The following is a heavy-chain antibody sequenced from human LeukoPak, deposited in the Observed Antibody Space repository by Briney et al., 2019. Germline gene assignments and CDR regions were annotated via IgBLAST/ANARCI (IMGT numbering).Heavy chain of an antibody. J-gene: IGHJ4*02. V-gene: IGHV3-23*01. D-gene: IGHD5-12*01. CDR3: AKDRLRVGSY. CDR1: GFTFSSYG. Sequence: GGSLRLSCAASGFTFSSYGMSWVRQAPELGLEWVSCVNENGETTYYADSVKGRFTISRDNSKNTLYLQMNTLRAEDTAVYYCAKDRLRVGSYWGQGTLVTVSS. CDR2: VNENGETT.